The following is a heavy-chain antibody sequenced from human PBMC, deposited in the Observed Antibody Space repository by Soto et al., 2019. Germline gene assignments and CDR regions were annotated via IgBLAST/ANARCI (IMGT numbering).Heavy chain of an antibody. Sequence: QVQLQESGPGLVKPSQTLFLTCTVSGGSISRGGYYWSWIRQHPGKGLEWIGYIYYSGSTYYNPSLKSRVTISVDTSKNQFSLKLSSVTAADTAVYYCARDRVGVPAHGSEWGQGTLVTVSS. J-gene: IGHJ4*02. V-gene: IGHV4-31*03. CDR2: IYYSGST. CDR3: ARDRVGVPAHGSE. CDR1: GGSISRGGYY. D-gene: IGHD2-2*01.